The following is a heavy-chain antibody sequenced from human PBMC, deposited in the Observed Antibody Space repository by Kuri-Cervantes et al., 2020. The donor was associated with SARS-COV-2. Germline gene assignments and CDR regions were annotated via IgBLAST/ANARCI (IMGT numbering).Heavy chain of an antibody. V-gene: IGHV3-11*04. D-gene: IGHD4-23*01. CDR1: GFTFSDYY. CDR3: AREDYGGSDY. CDR2: ISSSGSTI. Sequence: GESLKISCAASGFTFSDYYMSWIRQAPGKGLEWVSYISSSGSTIYYADSVKGRFTISRDNAKNSLYLQMNSLRAEDTAVYCCAREDYGGSDYWGQGTLVTVSS. J-gene: IGHJ4*02.